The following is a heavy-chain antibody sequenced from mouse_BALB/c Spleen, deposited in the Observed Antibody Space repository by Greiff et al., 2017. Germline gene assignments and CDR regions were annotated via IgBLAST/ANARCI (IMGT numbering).Heavy chain of an antibody. J-gene: IGHJ4*01. CDR3: ARERYYGPVYAMDY. CDR1: GYTFTSYW. CDR2: IYPGDGDT. D-gene: IGHD1-2*01. V-gene: IGHV1-87*01. Sequence: QVQLQQSGAELARPGASVKLSCKASGYTFTSYWMQWVKQRPGQGLEWIGAIYPGDGDTRYTQKFKGKATLTADKSSSTAYMQLSSLASEDSAVYYCARERYYGPVYAMDYWGQGTSVTVSS.